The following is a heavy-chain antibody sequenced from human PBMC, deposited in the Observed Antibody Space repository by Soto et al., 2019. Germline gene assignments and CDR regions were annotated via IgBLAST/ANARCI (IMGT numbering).Heavy chain of an antibody. CDR2: ISYDGSNK. V-gene: IGHV3-30*18. CDR1: GFTFSSYS. Sequence: GGSLRLSCAASGFTFSSYSMNWVRQAPGEGLEWVAVISYDGSNKYYADSVKGRFTISRDNSKNTLYLQMNSLRAEDTAVYYCAKERLWFGESYYFAYWGQGTLVTVSS. D-gene: IGHD3-10*01. CDR3: AKERLWFGESYYFAY. J-gene: IGHJ4*02.